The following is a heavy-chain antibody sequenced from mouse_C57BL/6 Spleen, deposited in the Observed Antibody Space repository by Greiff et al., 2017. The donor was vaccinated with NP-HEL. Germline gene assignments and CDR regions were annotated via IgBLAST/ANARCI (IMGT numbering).Heavy chain of an antibody. J-gene: IGHJ4*01. V-gene: IGHV1-59*01. Sequence: QVQLQQPGAELVRPGTSVKLSCKASGYTFTSYWMHWVKQRPGQGLEWIGVIDPSDSYTNYNQKFKGKATLTVDTSSSTAYMQLSSLTSEDSAVYYCARKNYYGSSGYGYYAMDYWGQGTSVTVSS. CDR2: IDPSDSYT. CDR1: GYTFTSYW. D-gene: IGHD1-1*01. CDR3: ARKNYYGSSGYGYYAMDY.